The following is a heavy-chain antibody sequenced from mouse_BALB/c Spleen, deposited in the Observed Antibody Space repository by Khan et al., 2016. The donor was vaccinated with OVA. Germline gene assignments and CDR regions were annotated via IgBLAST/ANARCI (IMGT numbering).Heavy chain of an antibody. J-gene: IGHJ3*01. Sequence: EVQLVESGPGLVKPSQSLSLTCTVTGYSITSDYAWNWIRQFPGNKLEWMGYISYSGSTTYNPSLKSRISITRDTSKNQFFLQLNSVITEDTATYYCARWFTYWGQGTLVTVSA. V-gene: IGHV3-2*02. CDR2: ISYSGST. CDR3: ARWFTY. CDR1: GYSITSDYA.